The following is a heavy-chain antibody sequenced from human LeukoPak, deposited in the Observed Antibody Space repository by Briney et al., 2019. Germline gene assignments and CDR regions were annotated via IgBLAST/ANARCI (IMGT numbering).Heavy chain of an antibody. J-gene: IGHJ4*02. CDR3: AREGLVINFDY. CDR2: INHSGST. V-gene: IGHV4-34*01. CDR1: GGSFSGYY. Sequence: SETLSLTCAVYGGSFSGYYWSWIRQPPGKGLEWIGEINHSGSTNYNPSLKSRVTISVDTSKNQFSLKLSSVTAADTAVYYCAREGLVINFDYWGQGTLVTASS. D-gene: IGHD3/OR15-3a*01.